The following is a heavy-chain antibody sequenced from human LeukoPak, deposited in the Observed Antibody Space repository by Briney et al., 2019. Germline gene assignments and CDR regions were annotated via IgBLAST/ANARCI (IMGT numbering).Heavy chain of an antibody. CDR3: AITPRYCSSTSCSYYFDY. CDR1: GYTFTSYD. Sequence: GASVKVSCKASGYTFTSYDINWVRQATGQGLEWMGWMNPNSGNTGYAQKFQGRVTITRNTSISTAYMELSSLRSEDTAVYYCAITPRYCSSTSCSYYFDYWGQGTLVTVS. D-gene: IGHD2-2*01. CDR2: MNPNSGNT. J-gene: IGHJ4*02. V-gene: IGHV1-8*03.